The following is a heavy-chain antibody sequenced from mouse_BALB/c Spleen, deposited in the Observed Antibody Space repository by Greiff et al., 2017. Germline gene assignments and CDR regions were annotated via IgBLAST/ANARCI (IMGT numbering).Heavy chain of an antibody. V-gene: IGHV6-6*02. CDR1: GFTFSNYW. D-gene: IGHD4-1*02. CDR2: IRLKSNNYAT. Sequence: EVQLVESGGGLVQPGGSMKLSCVASGFTFSNYWMNWVRQSPEKGLEWVAEIRLKSNNYATHYAESVKGRFTISRDDSKSSVYLQMNNLRAEDTGIYYCTRRRANWDYFDYWGQGTTLTVSS. J-gene: IGHJ2*01. CDR3: TRRRANWDYFDY.